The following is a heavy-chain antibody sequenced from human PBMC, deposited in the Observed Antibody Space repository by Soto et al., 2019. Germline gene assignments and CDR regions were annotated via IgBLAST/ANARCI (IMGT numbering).Heavy chain of an antibody. CDR3: ARDRYSSSWYSNWFDP. Sequence: SETQSLTCTVSGGSIRPYYLSWIRQPPGKGLEWVGYIYYSGSTNYNPSLKSRVTISVDTSKNQFSLKLSSVTAADTAVYYCARDRYSSSWYSNWFDPWGQGTLVTVSS. J-gene: IGHJ5*02. D-gene: IGHD6-13*01. V-gene: IGHV4-59*01. CDR1: GGSIRPYY. CDR2: IYYSGST.